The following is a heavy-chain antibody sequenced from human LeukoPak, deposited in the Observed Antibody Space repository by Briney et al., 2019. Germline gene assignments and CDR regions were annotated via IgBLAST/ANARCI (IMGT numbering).Heavy chain of an antibody. CDR3: TITGRGYYYYYMDV. Sequence: ASVKVSCKASGYTFTSYGISWVRQAPGQGLEWMGWISAYNGNTNYAQKLQGRVTMTTDTSTSTAYMELRSLRSDDTAVYYCTITGRGYYYYYMDVWGKGTTVTVSS. CDR2: ISAYNGNT. D-gene: IGHD3-10*01. V-gene: IGHV1-18*01. CDR1: GYTFTSYG. J-gene: IGHJ6*03.